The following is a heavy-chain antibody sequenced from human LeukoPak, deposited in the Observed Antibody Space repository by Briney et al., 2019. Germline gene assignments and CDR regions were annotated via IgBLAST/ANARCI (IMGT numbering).Heavy chain of an antibody. D-gene: IGHD3-10*01. Sequence: GSLRLSCKASGFSFSTSGVHWVRQAPGKGLEWMAVISKDGRKNHYADSVKGRFTISRDNSKSTLFLQMNSLRPEDTAIYYCARDLLNYGSAYYDVGVFDSWGQGTLVTVSS. J-gene: IGHJ4*02. CDR2: ISKDGRKN. V-gene: IGHV3-30*04. CDR1: GFSFSTSG. CDR3: ARDLLNYGSAYYDVGVFDS.